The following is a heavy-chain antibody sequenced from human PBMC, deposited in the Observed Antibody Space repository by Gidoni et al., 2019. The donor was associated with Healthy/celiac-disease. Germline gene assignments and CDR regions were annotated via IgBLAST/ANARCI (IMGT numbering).Heavy chain of an antibody. Sequence: QVQLQQWGAGLLKPSETLSLTCAVYGGSFSGYYWSWIRQPPGKGLEWIGEINHSGSTNYNPSLKSRVTISVDTSKNQFSLKLSSVTAADTAVYYCARGRTVGAGAFDIWGQGTMVTVSS. CDR1: GGSFSGYY. D-gene: IGHD1-26*01. V-gene: IGHV4-34*01. CDR3: ARGRTVGAGAFDI. CDR2: INHSGST. J-gene: IGHJ3*02.